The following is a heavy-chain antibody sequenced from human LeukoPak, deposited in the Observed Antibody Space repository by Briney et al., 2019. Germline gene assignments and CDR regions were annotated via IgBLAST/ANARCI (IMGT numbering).Heavy chain of an antibody. CDR2: INPNSGGT. D-gene: IGHD5-18*01. CDR1: GYTFTGYY. J-gene: IGHJ4*02. Sequence: VASVKVSCKASGYTFTGYYMHCVRQAPGQGLEWMGWINPNSGGTNYAQKFQGRVTMTRDTSISTAYMELSRLRSDDTAVYYCAGYSYGYSFDYWGQGTLVTVSS. V-gene: IGHV1-2*02. CDR3: AGYSYGYSFDY.